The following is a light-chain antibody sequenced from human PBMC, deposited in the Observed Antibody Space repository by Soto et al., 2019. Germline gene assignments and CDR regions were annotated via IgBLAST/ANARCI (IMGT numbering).Light chain of an antibody. Sequence: EIVLTQSPATLSLSPGERVTLSCRASQNVSTYLAWYQQKPGQAPRLLIYDASDRATGIPARFSVSGSGTEFTHTISSPEPEDATVYYCQQRTNRLTFGPGTKVDIK. CDR1: QNVSTY. CDR3: QQRTNRLT. J-gene: IGKJ3*01. CDR2: DAS. V-gene: IGKV3-11*01.